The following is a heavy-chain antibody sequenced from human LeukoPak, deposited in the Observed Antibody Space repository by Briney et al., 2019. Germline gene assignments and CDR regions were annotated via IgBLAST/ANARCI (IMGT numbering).Heavy chain of an antibody. CDR2: IYYGGST. J-gene: IGHJ4*02. CDR3: ARDADGDSTFDY. Sequence: SETLSPTCTVSGDSISKYYWSWIRQPPGKGLEYLGYIYYGGSTHYNPSLKSRVTISLDTPRNQFSLKLTSLTAADTAVYYCARDADGDSTFDYWGQGTLVSVSS. V-gene: IGHV4-59*01. CDR1: GDSISKYY. D-gene: IGHD4-17*01.